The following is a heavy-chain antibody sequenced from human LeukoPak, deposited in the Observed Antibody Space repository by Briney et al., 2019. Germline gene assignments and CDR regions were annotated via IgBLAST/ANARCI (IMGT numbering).Heavy chain of an antibody. D-gene: IGHD3-22*01. CDR2: TFAGYSYS. J-gene: IGHJ4*02. V-gene: IGHV5-51*01. CDR1: GYNFTPYW. Sequence: KSGESLKISCQSFGYNFTPYWIVWVRQMPGKGLEWMGITFAGYSYSIYSPSFQGQVTMSVDKSISTAYLQWSSLKASDTAMYYCASRADYYDSSGYVWYWGQGTLVTVSS. CDR3: ASRADYYDSSGYVWY.